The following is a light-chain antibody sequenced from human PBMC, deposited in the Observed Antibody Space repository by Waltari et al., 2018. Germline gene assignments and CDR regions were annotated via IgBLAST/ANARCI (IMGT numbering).Light chain of an antibody. V-gene: IGLV2-14*03. CDR1: SSDIGAYVY. J-gene: IGLJ3*02. Sequence: QSALTQPASVSGSPGQSITISCTGTSSDIGAYVYVSWYHQHPGKAPKLMIYDVSNRPSGVSNLFSGSKSGNTASLTISGLQAEDEADYYCSSYTSSATWVFGGGTKLTVL. CDR2: DVS. CDR3: SSYTSSATWV.